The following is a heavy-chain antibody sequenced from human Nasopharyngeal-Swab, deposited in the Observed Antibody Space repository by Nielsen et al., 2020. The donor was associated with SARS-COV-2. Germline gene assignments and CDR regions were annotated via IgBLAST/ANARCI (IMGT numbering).Heavy chain of an antibody. J-gene: IGHJ4*02. V-gene: IGHV3-23*01. CDR3: ARDTTGDGDY. CDR2: VGGGGRDT. D-gene: IGHD1-1*01. CDR1: GFTFSEYA. Sequence: GESLKISCVASGFTFSEYAMYWVRRAPGKGLEWVSVVGGGGRDTFYADSVKGRFSISRDDSKDTLYLQMNSLRAEDTAVYYCARDTTGDGDYWGQGTLVTVSS.